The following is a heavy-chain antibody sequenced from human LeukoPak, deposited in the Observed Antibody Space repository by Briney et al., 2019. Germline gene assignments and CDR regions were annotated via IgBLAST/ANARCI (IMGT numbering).Heavy chain of an antibody. CDR1: GDITNTYG. V-gene: IGHV1-18*04. CDR2: ISPYSAYT. CDR3: ANVAKGRYFFYYMDA. Sequence: ASVKVSCKASGDITNTYGVAWVRQAPGQGLEWIGWISPYSAYTKYADALQGRVTMTTDTSTTTSYMELRSLRSDDTAVYFCANVAKGRYFFYYMDAWGKGTTVTVS. J-gene: IGHJ6*03.